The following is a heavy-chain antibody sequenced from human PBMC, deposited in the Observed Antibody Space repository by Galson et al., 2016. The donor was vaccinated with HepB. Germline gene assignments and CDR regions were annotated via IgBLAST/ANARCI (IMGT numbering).Heavy chain of an antibody. Sequence: QSGAEVTKPGESLRISCKGSGYSFTSYWITWVRQMPGKGLEWMGTIDPSDSYTNYSPSFQGHVTISADKSISAAYLHWSSLKASDTAMYYCARWGLTMVRGAKASDAFTVWGQGTVVTVSS. J-gene: IGHJ3*01. CDR1: GYSFTSYW. D-gene: IGHD3-10*01. CDR3: ARWGLTMVRGAKASDAFTV. V-gene: IGHV5-10-1*01. CDR2: IDPSDSYT.